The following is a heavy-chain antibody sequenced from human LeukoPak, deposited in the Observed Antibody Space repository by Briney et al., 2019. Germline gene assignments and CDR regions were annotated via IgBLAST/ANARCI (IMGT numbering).Heavy chain of an antibody. CDR2: INTIGDRA. J-gene: IGHJ4*02. V-gene: IGHV3-74*01. CDR3: TRGSSGRGDPFDF. CDR1: GFSFSSNW. Sequence: GESLRLSCAASGFSFSSNWMHCVRQSPGEGLVWVSRINTIGDRANYVDSVKGRFTISRDNAKDTLFLQMDNVRVEDTAVYFCTRGSSGRGDPFDFWGQRTPVTVSS. D-gene: IGHD6-6*01.